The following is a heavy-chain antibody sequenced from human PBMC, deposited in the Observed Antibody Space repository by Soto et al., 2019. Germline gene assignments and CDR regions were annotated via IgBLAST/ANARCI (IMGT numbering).Heavy chain of an antibody. J-gene: IGHJ4*02. V-gene: IGHV4-4*02. CDR1: SGSISSSNW. CDR3: ARGVLLWFGEFGGFYY. CDR2: IYHSGST. D-gene: IGHD3-10*01. Sequence: LSLTCAVSSGSISSSNWWSWVRQPPGKGLEWIGEIYHSGSTNYNPSLKSRVTISVDKSKNQFSLKLSSVTAADTAVYYRARGVLLWFGEFGGFYYWGQGTLVTVSS.